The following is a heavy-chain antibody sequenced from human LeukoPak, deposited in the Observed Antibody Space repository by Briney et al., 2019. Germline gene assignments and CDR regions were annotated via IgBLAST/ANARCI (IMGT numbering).Heavy chain of an antibody. D-gene: IGHD6-19*01. CDR3: VRRGDASSGWGDHDF. CDR2: IGGSGDKT. Sequence: PGGSLRLSCAASGFTFNRNAISWVRQAPGKGLEWVSTIGGSGDKTFYADSVKGRFTISRDNSKHMVHLQMNSLTGEDTALYYCVRRGDASSGWGDHDFWGPGALVSVSS. J-gene: IGHJ4*02. V-gene: IGHV3-23*01. CDR1: GFTFNRNA.